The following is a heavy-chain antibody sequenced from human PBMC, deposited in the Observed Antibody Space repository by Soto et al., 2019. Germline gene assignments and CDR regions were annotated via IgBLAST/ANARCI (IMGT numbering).Heavy chain of an antibody. CDR3: AKDRNLVVVLTTFDY. CDR1: GFTFSSYA. J-gene: IGHJ4*02. Sequence: GGSLRLSCAASGFTFSSYAMSWVRQAPGRGLEWVSSLSGSGNSTYHADSVKGRFTISRDNSKNTLYLQMNSLRSEDTAVYYCAKDRNLVVVLTTFDYWGQGALVTVSS. D-gene: IGHD3-22*01. V-gene: IGHV3-23*01. CDR2: LSGSGNST.